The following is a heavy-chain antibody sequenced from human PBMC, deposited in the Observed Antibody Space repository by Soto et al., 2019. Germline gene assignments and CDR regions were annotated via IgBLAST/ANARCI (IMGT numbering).Heavy chain of an antibody. CDR2: IYPGDSDT. CDR1: EYSCTGYG. Sequence: PGESKRVSSRGAEYSCTGYGGGWVRQMPGKGLEWMGIIYPGDSDTRYSPSFQGQVTISADKSISTAYLQWSSLKASDTAMYYCARPMTTVTTDYWGQGTLVTVSS. D-gene: IGHD4-17*01. V-gene: IGHV5-51*01. J-gene: IGHJ4*02. CDR3: ARPMTTVTTDY.